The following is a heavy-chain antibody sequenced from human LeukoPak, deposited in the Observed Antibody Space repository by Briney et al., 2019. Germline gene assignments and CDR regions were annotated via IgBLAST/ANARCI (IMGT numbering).Heavy chain of an antibody. CDR3: ARERTSYFDH. CDR1: GLSFSSYD. Sequence: GGSLRLSCAAPGLSFSSYDMNWVRQVPGKGLEWVSYISSSGGTIYYADSVKGRFTISRDNAKNSLYLQMNSLRAEDTAIYYCARERTSYFDHWGQGTLVTVSS. V-gene: IGHV3-48*03. J-gene: IGHJ4*02. CDR2: ISSSGGTI.